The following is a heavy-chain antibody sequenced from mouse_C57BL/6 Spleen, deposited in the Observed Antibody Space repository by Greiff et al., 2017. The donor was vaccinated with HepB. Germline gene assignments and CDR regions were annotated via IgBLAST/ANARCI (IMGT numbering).Heavy chain of an antibody. J-gene: IGHJ3*01. Sequence: QVQLKQPGAELVKPGASVKLSCKASGYTFTSYWMHWVKQRPGQGLEWIGMIHPNSGSTNYNEKFKSKATLTVDKSSSTAYMQLSSLTSEDSAVYYCARGNYDYGPWFAYWGQGTLVTVSA. CDR3: ARGNYDYGPWFAY. D-gene: IGHD2-4*01. CDR1: GYTFTSYW. CDR2: IHPNSGST. V-gene: IGHV1-64*01.